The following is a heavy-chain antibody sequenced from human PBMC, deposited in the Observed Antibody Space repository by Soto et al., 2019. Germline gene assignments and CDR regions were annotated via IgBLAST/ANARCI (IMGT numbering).Heavy chain of an antibody. CDR1: GCNFSSYG. D-gene: IGHD6-19*01. CDR3: ARDRAVAGIFDY. V-gene: IGHV3-33*01. Sequence: SMRVSWAASGCNFSSYGMHWVRQAPGKGLEWVAVIWYDGSNKYYADSVKGRFTISRDNSKNTLYLQMNSLRAEDTAVYYCARDRAVAGIFDYWGQGTLVTVS. J-gene: IGHJ4*02. CDR2: IWYDGSNK.